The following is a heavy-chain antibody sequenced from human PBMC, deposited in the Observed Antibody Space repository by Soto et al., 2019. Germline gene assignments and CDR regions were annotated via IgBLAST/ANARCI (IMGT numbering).Heavy chain of an antibody. V-gene: IGHV4-61*01. CDR1: GGSVSSGSYY. J-gene: IGHJ4*02. Sequence: SETLSLTCTVSGGSVSSGSYYWSWIRQPPGKGLEWIGYIYYSGSTNYNPSLKSRVTISVDTSKNQFSLKLSSVTAADTAVYYCVREPLGEGYFDYWGQGTLVTVSS. D-gene: IGHD2-21*01. CDR3: VREPLGEGYFDY. CDR2: IYYSGST.